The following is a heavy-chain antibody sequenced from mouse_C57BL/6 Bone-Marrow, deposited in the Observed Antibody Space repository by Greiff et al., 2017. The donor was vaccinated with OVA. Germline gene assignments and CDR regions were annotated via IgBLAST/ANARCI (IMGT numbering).Heavy chain of an antibody. CDR3: ARYTTVVATEYFDY. V-gene: IGHV1-54*01. D-gene: IGHD1-1*01. CDR2: INPGSGGT. J-gene: IGHJ2*01. CDR1: GYAFTNYL. Sequence: QVQLQQSGAELVRPGPSVKVSCKASGYAFTNYLIEWVKQRPGQGLEWIGVINPGSGGTNYNEKFKGKATLTADKSSSTAYMQLSSLTSEDSAVYFCARYTTVVATEYFDYWGQGTTLTVSS.